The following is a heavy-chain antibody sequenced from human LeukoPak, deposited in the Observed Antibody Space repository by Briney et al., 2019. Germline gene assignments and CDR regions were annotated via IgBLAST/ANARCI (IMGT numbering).Heavy chain of an antibody. CDR1: GASVSSYY. Sequence: PSETLSLTCTVSGASVSSYYWSWIRQPAGQGLEWIGRIYTTGSTNYNPSLKSRVTISVDKSKNQFSLKLNSVTAADTASYYCARDEMKVGSGRDTSSYYYLFYIDVCGKGTTVTVSS. J-gene: IGHJ6*03. V-gene: IGHV4-4*07. CDR2: IYTTGST. CDR3: ARDEMKVGSGRDTSSYYYLFYIDV. D-gene: IGHD5-24*01.